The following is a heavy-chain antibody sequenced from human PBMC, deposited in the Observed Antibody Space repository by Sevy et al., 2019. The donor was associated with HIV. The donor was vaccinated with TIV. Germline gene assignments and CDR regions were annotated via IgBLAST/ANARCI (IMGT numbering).Heavy chain of an antibody. CDR1: GFTFDGYA. V-gene: IGHV3-9*01. CDR3: AKDFRIGSGSAVVAALDN. D-gene: IGHD3-10*01. J-gene: IGHJ4*02. Sequence: GGSLRLSCAASGFTFDGYAMHWVRQAPGKGLEWVSGISWNGGSIGSADSMKGRFNISRDSAKNSLYLKMNSLRADDTALYYCAKDFRIGSGSAVVAALDNWGQGTLVTVSS. CDR2: ISWNGGSI.